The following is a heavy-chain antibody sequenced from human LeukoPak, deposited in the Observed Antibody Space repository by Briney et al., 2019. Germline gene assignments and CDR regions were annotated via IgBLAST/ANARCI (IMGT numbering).Heavy chain of an antibody. CDR3: ARERSATVTTGANWYFDL. V-gene: IGHV3-64*01. CDR2: ISSNGDST. J-gene: IGHJ2*01. CDR1: GFTFSSYA. Sequence: GGSLRLSCAASGFTFSSYAMHWVRQAPGKGLEYVSAISSNGDSTYYANSVKGRFTISRDNSKNTLYLQMNSLRAEDTAVYYCARERSATVTTGANWYFDLWGRGTLVTVSS. D-gene: IGHD4-17*01.